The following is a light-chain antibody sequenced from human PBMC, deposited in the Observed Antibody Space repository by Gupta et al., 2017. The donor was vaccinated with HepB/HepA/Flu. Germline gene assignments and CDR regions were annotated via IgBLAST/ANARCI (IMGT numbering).Light chain of an antibody. CDR3: QAWDNTLVI. J-gene: IGLJ2*01. V-gene: IGLV3-1*01. CDR2: EDT. Sequence: SYDLSQPPSVSVSPGQTASIPCSGNRLGDKYASWYQQKPGQSPIVVTYEDTKRPSGIPERFSASNSGNTATLTISGTQAMDEADYYCQAWDNTLVIFGGGTKLTVL. CDR1: RLGDKY.